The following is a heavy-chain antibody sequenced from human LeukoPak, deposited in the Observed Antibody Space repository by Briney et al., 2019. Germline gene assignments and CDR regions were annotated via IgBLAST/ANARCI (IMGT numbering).Heavy chain of an antibody. D-gene: IGHD4-17*01. CDR3: ARVPMTTAPYFDY. Sequence: SETLSLTCTVSGGSISSYYWSWIRQPPGKGLEWIGYIHYSGSTNYNPSLKSRVTISVDTSKNQFSLKLSSVTAADTAVYYCARVPMTTAPYFDYWGQGTLVTVSS. J-gene: IGHJ4*02. V-gene: IGHV4-59*01. CDR1: GGSISSYY. CDR2: IHYSGST.